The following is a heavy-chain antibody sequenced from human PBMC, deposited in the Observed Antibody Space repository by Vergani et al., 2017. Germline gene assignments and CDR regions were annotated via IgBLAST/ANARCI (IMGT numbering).Heavy chain of an antibody. CDR1: GDSISSNNC. CDR3: APIGYRRWGYYFDY. Sequence: QVQLQESGPGLVKPPGTLSLTCAVSGDSISSNNCWTWVRQPPGKGLEWIGEICHTEDTKYSPSLKSRVTVSVDESSNLFSLRLNSVTAADTAVYYCAPIGYRRWGYYFDYWGQGILVTVSS. V-gene: IGHV4-4*03. CDR2: ICHTEDT. D-gene: IGHD2-2*02. J-gene: IGHJ4*02.